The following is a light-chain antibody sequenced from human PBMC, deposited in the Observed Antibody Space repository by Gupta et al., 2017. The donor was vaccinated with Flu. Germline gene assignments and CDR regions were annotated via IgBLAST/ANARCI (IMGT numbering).Light chain of an antibody. CDR1: SSNVVAGSE. J-gene: IGLJ2*01. CDR2: GNN. Sequence: HSVLTQPPSVSGAPGQRVTTSSTGSSSNVVAGSEVHWYQQRPGTGPKLLIFGNNNRPSGVPDRFSGSKSGTSASLAITGLQAEDEADYYCQSYDSGLSVVFGGGTKVTVL. CDR3: QSYDSGLSVV. V-gene: IGLV1-40*01.